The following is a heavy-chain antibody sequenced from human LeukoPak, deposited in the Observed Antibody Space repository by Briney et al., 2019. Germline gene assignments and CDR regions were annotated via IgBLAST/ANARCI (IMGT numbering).Heavy chain of an antibody. CDR1: GGSISSGDYY. Sequence: PSQTLSLTCTVSGGSISSGDYYWSWVRQPPGKGLEWIGYIYYSGSTDYNPSLKSRVTISVDTSKNQFSLKLSSVTAADTAVYYCASTYYDYVWGSYRYRYAFDIWGQGTMVTVSS. V-gene: IGHV4-30-4*01. CDR3: ASTYYDYVWGSYRYRYAFDI. D-gene: IGHD3-16*02. J-gene: IGHJ3*02. CDR2: IYYSGST.